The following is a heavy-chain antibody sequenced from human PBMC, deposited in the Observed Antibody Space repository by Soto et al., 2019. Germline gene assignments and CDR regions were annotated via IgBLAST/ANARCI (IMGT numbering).Heavy chain of an antibody. CDR1: GGSISSGGYY. Sequence: QVQLQESGPGLVKPSQTLSLTCTVSGGSISSGGYYWSWIRQHPGKGLEWIGYIYYSGSTYNNPSLKIRVTISVDTSKNQFSLKLSSVTAADTAVYYCASSTVTYENGMDVWGQGTTVTVSS. J-gene: IGHJ6*02. CDR2: IYYSGST. CDR3: ASSTVTYENGMDV. V-gene: IGHV4-31*03. D-gene: IGHD4-17*01.